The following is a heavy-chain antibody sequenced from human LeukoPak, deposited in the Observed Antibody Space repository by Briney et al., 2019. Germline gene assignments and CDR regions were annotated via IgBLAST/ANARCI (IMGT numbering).Heavy chain of an antibody. Sequence: SQTLSLTCTVSGGSISSGGYYWSWIRQPPGKGLEWIGSIYYSGSTYYNPSLKSRVTISVDTSKNQFSLKLSSVTAADTAVYYCARRTRYYYDSSGYYTANFRPFDYWGQGTLVTVSS. V-gene: IGHV4-30-2*03. CDR3: ARRTRYYYDSSGYYTANFRPFDY. D-gene: IGHD3-22*01. CDR1: GGSISSGGYY. J-gene: IGHJ4*02. CDR2: IYYSGST.